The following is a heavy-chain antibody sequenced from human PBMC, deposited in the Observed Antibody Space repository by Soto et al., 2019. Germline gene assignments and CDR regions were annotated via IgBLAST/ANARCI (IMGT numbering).Heavy chain of an antibody. J-gene: IGHJ6*02. D-gene: IGHD3-3*01. Sequence: PGGSLRLSCAASGFTFSSYAMHWVRQAPGKGLEWVAVISYDGSNKYYADSVKGRFTISRDNSKNTLYLQMNSLRAEDTAVYYCARASGSGRDFWSGYWLNGMDVWGQGTTVTVSS. V-gene: IGHV3-30-3*01. CDR3: ARASGSGRDFWSGYWLNGMDV. CDR2: ISYDGSNK. CDR1: GFTFSSYA.